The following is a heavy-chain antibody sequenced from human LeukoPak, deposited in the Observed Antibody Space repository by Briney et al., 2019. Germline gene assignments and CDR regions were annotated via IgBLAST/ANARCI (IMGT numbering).Heavy chain of an antibody. Sequence: SVKVSCKASGGTFSSHAISWVRQAPGQGLEWMGGIIPIFGTANYAQKFQGRVTITADESTSTAYMELSSLRSEDTAVYYCARGGNSYGYVWRGDYWGQGTLVTVSS. J-gene: IGHJ4*02. V-gene: IGHV1-69*13. CDR3: ARGGNSYGYVWRGDY. CDR1: GGTFSSHA. D-gene: IGHD5-18*01. CDR2: IIPIFGTA.